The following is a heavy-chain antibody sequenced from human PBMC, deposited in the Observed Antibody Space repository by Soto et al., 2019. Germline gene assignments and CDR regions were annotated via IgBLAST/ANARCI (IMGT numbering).Heavy chain of an antibody. CDR1: GGSISSYY. J-gene: IGHJ6*02. CDR3: ARVSKNTAMVLDGMDV. CDR2: IYYSGST. Sequence: PSETLSLTCTVSGGSISSYYWSWIRQPPGKGLEWIGYIYYSGSTNYNPSLKGRVTISVDTSKNQFSLKLSSVTAADTAVYYCARVSKNTAMVLDGMDVWGQGTTVTVSS. D-gene: IGHD5-18*01. V-gene: IGHV4-59*01.